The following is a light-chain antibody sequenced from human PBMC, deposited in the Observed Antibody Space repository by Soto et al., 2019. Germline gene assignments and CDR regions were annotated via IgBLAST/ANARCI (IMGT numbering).Light chain of an antibody. CDR3: QHYDNLPLI. Sequence: DIQLTQSPSFLSASVGGRVTITCRASQAISSHLAWYQQKPGKAPNLLIYGASTLQSGVPSRFSGSGSGTQFTLTISSLQPEDFATYYCQHYDNLPLIFGQGTRLEIK. V-gene: IGKV1-9*01. CDR2: GAS. CDR1: QAISSH. J-gene: IGKJ5*01.